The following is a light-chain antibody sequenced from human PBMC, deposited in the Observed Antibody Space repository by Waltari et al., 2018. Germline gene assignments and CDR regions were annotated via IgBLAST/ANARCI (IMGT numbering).Light chain of an antibody. V-gene: IGLV3-21*04. CDR1: NIESKS. J-gene: IGLJ3*02. CDR3: QVWDDTTNSGV. CDR2: YDT. Sequence: YVLTQPPSVSVAPGKTAPLTCGGENIESKSVNWSQQKPGQAPVLVLFYDTDRPSGIPDRFSGSNSGNTATLTISWVEAGDEADYHCQVWDDTTNSGVFGGGTRLTVL.